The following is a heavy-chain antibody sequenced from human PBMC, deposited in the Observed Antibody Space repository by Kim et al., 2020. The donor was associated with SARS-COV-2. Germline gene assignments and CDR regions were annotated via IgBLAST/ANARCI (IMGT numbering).Heavy chain of an antibody. CDR3: ARRSGKLVPDYFDY. V-gene: IGHV4-34*01. J-gene: IGHJ4*02. Sequence: NPSLKSRVTISVDTSKNQFSLKLSSVTAADTAVYYCARRSGKLVPDYFDYWGQGTLVTVSS. D-gene: IGHD6-13*01.